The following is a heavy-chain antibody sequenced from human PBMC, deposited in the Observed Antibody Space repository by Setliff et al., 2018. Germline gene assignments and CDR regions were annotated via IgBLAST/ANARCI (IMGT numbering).Heavy chain of an antibody. J-gene: IGHJ4*02. CDR2: ISSSGSTI. Sequence: PGGSLRLSCAASGFTFSSYEMNWVRQAPGKGLEWVSYISSSGSTIYYADSVKGRFTISRDNAKNSLGLQMNSLRAEDSAMYYCTRGTFSDFWSGDYYGYWGQGTLVTVSS. V-gene: IGHV3-48*03. CDR3: TRGTFSDFWSGDYYGY. D-gene: IGHD3-3*01. CDR1: GFTFSSYE.